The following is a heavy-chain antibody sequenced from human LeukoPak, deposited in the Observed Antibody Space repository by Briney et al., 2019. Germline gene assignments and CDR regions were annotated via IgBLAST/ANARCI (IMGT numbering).Heavy chain of an antibody. CDR1: GFTFSSYG. Sequence: PGRSLRLSCAASGFTFSSYGVHWVRQAPGKGLEWVAVIWYDGSNKYYADSVKGRFTISRDNSKNTLYLQMNSLRAEDTAVYYCARGPIYDILIGYLDYWGQGTLVTVSS. CDR2: IWYDGSNK. J-gene: IGHJ4*02. CDR3: ARGPIYDILIGYLDY. D-gene: IGHD3-9*01. V-gene: IGHV3-33*01.